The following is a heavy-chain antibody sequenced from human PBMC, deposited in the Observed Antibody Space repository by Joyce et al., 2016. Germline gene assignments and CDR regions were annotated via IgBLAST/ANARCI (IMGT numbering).Heavy chain of an antibody. J-gene: IGHJ4*02. CDR3: VRDAMVRGVILGYYFDS. V-gene: IGHV3-21*02. Sequence: EVQLVESGGGLVKPGGSLTLSCAASGFTFSTYDMSWVRQAPGKGLEWVSSISSSYSYIDYADSVNGRFTISRDNAKHSLYLHMNSLGAEDTAVYYCVRDAMVRGVILGYYFDSWGQGTLVTVSS. D-gene: IGHD3-10*01. CDR1: GFTFSTYD. CDR2: ISSSYSYI.